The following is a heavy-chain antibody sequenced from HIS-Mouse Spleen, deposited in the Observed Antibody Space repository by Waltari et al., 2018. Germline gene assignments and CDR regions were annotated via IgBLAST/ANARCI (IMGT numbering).Heavy chain of an antibody. V-gene: IGHV4-34*01. CDR3: ARGRNSSSSDGPFDY. J-gene: IGHJ4*02. CDR2: INHSGST. CDR1: GGSFSGYY. Sequence: QVQLQQWGAGLLKPSETLSLTCAVYGGSFSGYYWSWIRQPPGKGLEWIGEINHSGSTNYNPSLRSRVTISVDTSKNQFSLKLSSVTAADTAVYYCARGRNSSSSDGPFDYWGQGTLVTVSS. D-gene: IGHD6-6*01.